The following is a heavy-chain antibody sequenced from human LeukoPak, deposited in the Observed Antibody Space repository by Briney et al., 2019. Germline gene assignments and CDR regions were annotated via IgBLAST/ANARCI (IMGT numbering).Heavy chain of an antibody. V-gene: IGHV4-39*01. CDR1: AGSICSSSYY. CDR2: IYYSGST. CDR3: SRPRVITGTDWFDP. J-gene: IGHJ5*02. Sequence: SETLSLTRPVSAGSICSSSYYCGWIRQPPGKGLEWIGSIYYSGSTYYNPSLKSRVTISVDTSKNQFSLKLSSVTAADTAVYVCSRPRVITGTDWFDPWGQGTLVTVSS. D-gene: IGHD1-20*01.